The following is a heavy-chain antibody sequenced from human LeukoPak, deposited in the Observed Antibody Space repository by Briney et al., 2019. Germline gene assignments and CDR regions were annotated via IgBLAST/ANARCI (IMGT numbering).Heavy chain of an antibody. CDR3: ARQTSAVAGTGAY. CDR1: GFTFSSYW. Sequence: GGSLRLSCAASGFTFSSYWMSWVRQAPGKGLEWVDHIKQDGSEKYYVDSGKGRFTISRDNAKNTLYLKMNSLRAEDTAVYYCARQTSAVAGTGAYWGQGTLVIVSS. CDR2: IKQDGSEK. J-gene: IGHJ4*02. V-gene: IGHV3-7*04. D-gene: IGHD6-19*01.